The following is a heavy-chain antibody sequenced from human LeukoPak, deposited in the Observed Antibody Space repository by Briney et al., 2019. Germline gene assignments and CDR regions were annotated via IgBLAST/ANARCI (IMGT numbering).Heavy chain of an antibody. V-gene: IGHV1-2*02. D-gene: IGHD2-2*01. CDR2: MNPNSGGT. CDR1: GYTFTSYD. Sequence: ASVKVSCKASGYTFTSYDINWLRQASGQGLEWMGWMNPNSGGTNYAQKFQGRVTMTRDTSISTAYMELSRLRSDDTAVYYCAREYIYCSSTSCYYNWFDPWGQGTLVTVSS. J-gene: IGHJ5*02. CDR3: AREYIYCSSTSCYYNWFDP.